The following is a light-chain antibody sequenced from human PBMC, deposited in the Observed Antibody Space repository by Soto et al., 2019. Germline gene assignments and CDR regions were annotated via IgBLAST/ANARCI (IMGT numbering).Light chain of an antibody. CDR2: GAS. CDR3: QQYGSSGT. Sequence: EIVLTQSPGTLSLSPCERATLSFRASQSVSNNYLAWYQQKPGQAPRLLIYGASNRATGIPDRFSGSGSGTGFTLTISRLEPEDFAVYYCQQYGSSGTFGQGTKVDIK. CDR1: QSVSNNY. V-gene: IGKV3-20*01. J-gene: IGKJ1*01.